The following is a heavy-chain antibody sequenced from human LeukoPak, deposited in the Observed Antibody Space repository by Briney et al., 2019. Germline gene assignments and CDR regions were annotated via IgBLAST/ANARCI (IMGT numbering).Heavy chain of an antibody. V-gene: IGHV4-38-2*02. CDR1: GYSISSGYY. D-gene: IGHD2-15*01. Sequence: SETLSLTCAVSGYSISSGYYWGWIRQPPGKGLKWIGSIYHSGSTYYNPSLKSRVTISVDTSKNQFSLKLSSVTAADTAVYYCARDVGYCSGGSCWREYWGQGTLVTVSS. CDR2: IYHSGST. J-gene: IGHJ4*02. CDR3: ARDVGYCSGGSCWREY.